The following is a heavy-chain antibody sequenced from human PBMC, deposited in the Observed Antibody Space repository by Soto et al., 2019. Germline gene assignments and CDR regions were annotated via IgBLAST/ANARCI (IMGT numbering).Heavy chain of an antibody. D-gene: IGHD2-15*01. J-gene: IGHJ5*02. CDR3: ARYCSGGSCYSEVLNWFDP. CDR1: GGSFSGYY. CDR2: INHSGST. Sequence: PSETLSLTCAVYGGSFSGYYWSWIRQPPGKGLEWIGEINHSGSTNYNPSLKSRVTISVDRSKNQFSLKLSSVTAADTAVYYCARYCSGGSCYSEVLNWFDPWGQGTLVTVS. V-gene: IGHV4-34*01.